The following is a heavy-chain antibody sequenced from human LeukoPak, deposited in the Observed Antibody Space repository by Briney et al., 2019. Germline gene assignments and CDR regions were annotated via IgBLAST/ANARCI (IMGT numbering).Heavy chain of an antibody. V-gene: IGHV3-48*01. CDR2: ISSSSSTI. CDR3: ARARDYYGSGSYSKALDY. CDR1: GFTFSSYS. D-gene: IGHD3-10*01. Sequence: GGSLRLSCAASGFTFSSYSMNWVRQASGKGLEWISYISSSSSTIYYADSVKGRFTISRDNAKNSLHLQMNSLRAEDTAVYYCARARDYYGSGSYSKALDYWGQGTLVTVSS. J-gene: IGHJ4*02.